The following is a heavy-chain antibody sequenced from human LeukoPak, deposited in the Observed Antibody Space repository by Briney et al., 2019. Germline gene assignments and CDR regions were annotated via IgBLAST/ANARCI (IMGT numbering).Heavy chain of an antibody. D-gene: IGHD4-17*01. J-gene: IGHJ4*02. CDR2: INPSGGST. Sequence: ASVKVSCKASGYTFTSYYMHWVRQAPGQGLEWMGIINPSGGSTSYAQKFQGRVTMTRDMSTSTVYMELSSLRSEDTAVYYCARTAMTTGTYNYWGQGTLVTVSS. V-gene: IGHV1-46*01. CDR3: ARTAMTTGTYNY. CDR1: GYTFTSYY.